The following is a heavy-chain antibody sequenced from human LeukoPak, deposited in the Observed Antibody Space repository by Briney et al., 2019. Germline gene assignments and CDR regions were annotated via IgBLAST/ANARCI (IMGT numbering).Heavy chain of an antibody. Sequence: SETLSLTCTVSGGSISSGDYYWSWIRQPPGKGLEWIGYIYYSGSTYYNPSLKSRVTISVDTSKNQFSLKLSSVTAADTAVYYCARVGIFGVVPNNWFDPWGQGTLVTVSS. CDR3: ARVGIFGVVPNNWFDP. CDR2: IYYSGST. D-gene: IGHD3-3*01. V-gene: IGHV4-30-4*01. J-gene: IGHJ5*02. CDR1: GGSISSGDYY.